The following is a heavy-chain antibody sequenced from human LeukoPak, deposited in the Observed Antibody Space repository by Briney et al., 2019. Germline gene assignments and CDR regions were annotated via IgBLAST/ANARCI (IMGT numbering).Heavy chain of an antibody. CDR1: GGSISSYY. D-gene: IGHD1-26*01. V-gene: IGHV4-59*12. J-gene: IGHJ3*02. Sequence: SETLSLTCTVSGGSISSYYWSWVRQPPGKGLEWIGYIYYSGSTNYNPSLKSRVTISVDTSKNQFSLKLSSVTAADTAVYYCAKGSGSYSHDVVDIWGQGTMVTVSS. CDR2: IYYSGST. CDR3: AKGSGSYSHDVVDI.